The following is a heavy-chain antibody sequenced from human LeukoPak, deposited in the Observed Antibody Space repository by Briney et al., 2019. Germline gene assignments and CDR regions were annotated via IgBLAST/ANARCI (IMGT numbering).Heavy chain of an antibody. CDR3: AKDRAYCSSTSCHTYYFDY. CDR2: ISGSGGHT. D-gene: IGHD2-2*02. Sequence: AGGSLRLSCAASGFTFSSYAMSWVRQAPGKGLEWVSAISGSGGHTYYTDSVKGRFTISRDNSKNTLYLQMNSLRAKDTAVYYCAKDRAYCSSTSCHTYYFDYWGQGTLVTVSS. CDR1: GFTFSSYA. J-gene: IGHJ4*02. V-gene: IGHV3-23*01.